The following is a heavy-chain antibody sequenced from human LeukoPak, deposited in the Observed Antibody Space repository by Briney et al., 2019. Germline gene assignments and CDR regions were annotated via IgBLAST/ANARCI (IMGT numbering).Heavy chain of an antibody. J-gene: IGHJ4*02. D-gene: IGHD2-2*01. Sequence: PGGSLRLSCAASGFTFSSYWMSWVRQAPGKGLEWVANIKQDGSEKYYVDSVKGRFTISRDNAKNSLYLQMNSLRAEDTAVNYCARVDLDCSSTSCYDNGFDYWGQGTLVTVSS. V-gene: IGHV3-7*01. CDR3: ARVDLDCSSTSCYDNGFDY. CDR2: IKQDGSEK. CDR1: GFTFSSYW.